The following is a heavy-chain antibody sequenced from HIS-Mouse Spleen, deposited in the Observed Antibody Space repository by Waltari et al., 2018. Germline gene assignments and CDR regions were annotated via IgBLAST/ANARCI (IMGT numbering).Heavy chain of an antibody. CDR1: GGSISSSSYY. D-gene: IGHD6-13*01. V-gene: IGHV4-39*07. CDR3: AREIPYSSSWYDWYFDL. Sequence: QLQLQESGPGLVKPSETLSLTCTVSGGSISSSSYYWGWIRPPPGKGLEGIGSYYYRGSHYYNPSRKSRVTISVDKSNNQFSLNLSSVTAADTAVYYCAREIPYSSSWYDWYFDLWGRGTLVTVSS. CDR2: YYYRGSH. J-gene: IGHJ2*01.